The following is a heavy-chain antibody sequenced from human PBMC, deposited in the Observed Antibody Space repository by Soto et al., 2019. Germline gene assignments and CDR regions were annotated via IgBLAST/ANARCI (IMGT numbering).Heavy chain of an antibody. V-gene: IGHV1-18*01. J-gene: IGHJ5*02. CDR2: ISAYNGNT. CDR3: ARVGYGYYDGLGGWFDP. Sequence: QVQLVQSGAEVKKPGASVKVSCKASGYTFTSYGISWVRQAPGQGLEWLGWISAYNGNTNYAQKLQGRVTMTTDTYTSTAYMELRSLRSDDTAVYYCARVGYGYYDGLGGWFDPWGQGTLVTVSS. D-gene: IGHD4-17*01. CDR1: GYTFTSYG.